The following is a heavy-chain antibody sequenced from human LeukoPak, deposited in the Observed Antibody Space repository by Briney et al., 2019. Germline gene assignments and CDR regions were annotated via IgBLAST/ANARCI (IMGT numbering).Heavy chain of an antibody. V-gene: IGHV3-9*01. CDR2: ITWNSGST. D-gene: IGHD1-26*01. J-gene: IGHJ4*02. CDR3: AKDRTSGSYLFDY. CDR1: GVAFEDYA. Sequence: GGSLRLACSASGVAFEDYAMHWVRQAPGRGLEWVSGITWNSGSTIYADSVQGRLTISRDNAKNSLYLQMNSLRAEDTALYFCAKDRTSGSYLFDYWGQGTLVTVSS.